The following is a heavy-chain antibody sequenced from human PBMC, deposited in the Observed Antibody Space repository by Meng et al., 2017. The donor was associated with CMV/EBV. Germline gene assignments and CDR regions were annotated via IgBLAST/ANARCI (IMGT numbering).Heavy chain of an antibody. CDR2: ISAYNGNT. V-gene: IGHV1-18*01. D-gene: IGHD2-2*01. CDR1: GYTFTSYG. J-gene: IGHJ6*02. CDR3: ARGIVVPGRYYYYGMDV. Sequence: ASVKVSCKASGYTFTSYGISWVRQAPGQGLEWMGWISAYNGNTNYAQKLQGRVTMTTDTSTSTAYMELSSLRSEDTAVYYCARGIVVPGRYYYYGMDVWGQGTTVTVSS.